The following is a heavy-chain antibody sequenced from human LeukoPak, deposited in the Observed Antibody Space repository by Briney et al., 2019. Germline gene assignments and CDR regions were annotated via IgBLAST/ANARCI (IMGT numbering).Heavy chain of an antibody. Sequence: GESLKISCKGSGYSFTSYWISWVRQMPGKGLEWMGRIDPSDSYTNYSPSFQGHVTISADKSISTAYLQWSSLKASDTAMYYCSSSTYYYGSVLLCRDYNYYYGMDV. CDR3: SSSTYYYGSVLLCRDYNYYYGMDV. CDR2: IDPSDSYT. V-gene: IGHV5-10-1*01. J-gene: IGHJ6*01. D-gene: IGHD3-10*01. CDR1: GYSFTSYW.